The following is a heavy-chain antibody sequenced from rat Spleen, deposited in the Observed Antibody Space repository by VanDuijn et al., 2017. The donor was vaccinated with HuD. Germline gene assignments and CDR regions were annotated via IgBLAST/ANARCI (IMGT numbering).Heavy chain of an antibody. D-gene: IGHD1-2*01. V-gene: IGHV2-32*01. CDR1: GFSLTSYH. CDR2: MWYDGDT. Sequence: QVQLKESGPGLVQPSQTLSLTCTVSGFSLTSYHVHWVRQVSGKGPEWMGRMWYDGDTAFNSVLKSRLSISRDTSKNQVFLKMNSLQTDDTGTYYCARDGETVAASNWFAYWGQGTLVTVSS. CDR3: ARDGETVAASNWFAY. J-gene: IGHJ3*01.